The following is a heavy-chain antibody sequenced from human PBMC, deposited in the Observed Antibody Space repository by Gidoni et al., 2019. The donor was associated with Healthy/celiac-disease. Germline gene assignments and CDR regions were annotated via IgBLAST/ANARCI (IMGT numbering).Heavy chain of an antibody. CDR3: ARVSGYCSGGSCYYDAFDI. CDR1: GYSFTGYY. J-gene: IGHJ3*02. V-gene: IGHV1-2*02. Sequence: QVQLVQSWAEVTQPGASVKVACQASGYSFTGYYLHWVRQVPGQGLEWRGWINPNSGGTNYGQKFQGRVTMTRDTSISTAYMELSRLRSDDTAVYYCARVSGYCSGGSCYYDAFDIWGQGTMVTVSS. CDR2: INPNSGGT. D-gene: IGHD2-15*01.